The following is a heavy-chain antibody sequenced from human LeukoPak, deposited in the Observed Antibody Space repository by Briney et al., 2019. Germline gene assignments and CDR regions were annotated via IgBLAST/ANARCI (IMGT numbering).Heavy chain of an antibody. CDR1: GFTFSSYG. CDR3: AKDLWPFREWLLYEPGYYFDY. V-gene: IGHV3-30*02. CDR2: IRYDGSNK. J-gene: IGHJ4*02. Sequence: PGGSLRLSCAASGFTFSSYGTHWVRQAPGKGLEWVAFIRYDGSNKYYADSVKGRFTISRDNSKNTLYLQMNSLRAEDTAVYYCAKDLWPFREWLLYEPGYYFDYWGQGTLVTVSS. D-gene: IGHD3-3*01.